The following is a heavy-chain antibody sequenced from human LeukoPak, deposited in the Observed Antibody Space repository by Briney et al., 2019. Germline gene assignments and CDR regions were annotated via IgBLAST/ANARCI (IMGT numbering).Heavy chain of an antibody. V-gene: IGHV3-21*01. J-gene: IGHJ4*02. CDR1: TFTFSNYW. CDR3: ARDWGIAVATDY. CDR2: ISSSSSYI. D-gene: IGHD6-13*01. Sequence: LGGSLRLSCAASTFTFSNYWMSWVRQAPGKGLEWVSYISSSSSYIYYADPVKGRFTISRENTKNSLYLQMNSLRAEDTALYYCARDWGIAVATDYWGQGTLVTVSS.